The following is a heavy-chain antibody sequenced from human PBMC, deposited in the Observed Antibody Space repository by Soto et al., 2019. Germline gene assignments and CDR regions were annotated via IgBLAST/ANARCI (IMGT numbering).Heavy chain of an antibody. CDR1: GYTFTSYY. J-gene: IGHJ4*02. CDR2: IYPGGGRT. V-gene: IGHV1-46*01. D-gene: IGHD6-19*01. CDR3: ARGLAVAYYPPLL. Sequence: ASVKVSCKASGYTFTSYYIHWVRQAPGQGLEWMGLIYPGGGRTSYAQKLQGRVTMTRDTSTSTVYMELTSLRSEDTAVYFCARGLAVAYYPPLLWGQGTPVPVSS.